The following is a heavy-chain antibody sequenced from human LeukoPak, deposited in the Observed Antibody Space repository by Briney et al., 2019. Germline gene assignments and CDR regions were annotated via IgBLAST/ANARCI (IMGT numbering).Heavy chain of an antibody. J-gene: IGHJ4*02. CDR2: IYYSGST. D-gene: IGHD6-6*01. Sequence: SETLSLTCTVSGGSINIYYWSWIRQPPGKGLEWLGYIYYSGSTNYNPSLKSRVTISVDTSKNQFSLKLSSVTAADTAVYYCARARESSSAGSDYWGQGTLVTVSS. CDR1: GGSINIYY. V-gene: IGHV4-59*01. CDR3: ARARESSSAGSDY.